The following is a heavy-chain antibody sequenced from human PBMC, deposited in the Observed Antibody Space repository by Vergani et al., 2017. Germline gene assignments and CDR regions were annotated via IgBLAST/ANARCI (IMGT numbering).Heavy chain of an antibody. CDR2: IRPKTDGETT. D-gene: IGHD4-23*01. Sequence: VQLVESGGGVVQPGGSLRLSCAASGFTFSSAWMSWVRQAPGKGLEWVARIRPKTDGETTDYAAPVKGRFTISRDDSKNTLYLQMNSLRAEDTAVYYCAREPLPTVDYYYYMDVWGKGTTVTVSS. V-gene: IGHV3-15*01. CDR3: AREPLPTVDYYYYMDV. CDR1: GFTFSSAW. J-gene: IGHJ6*03.